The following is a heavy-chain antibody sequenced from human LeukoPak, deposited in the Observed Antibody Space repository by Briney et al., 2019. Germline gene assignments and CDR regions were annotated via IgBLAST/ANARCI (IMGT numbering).Heavy chain of an antibody. CDR1: GGTFSSYA. Sequence: ASVKVSCKASGGTFSSYAISWVRQAPGQGLEWMGGIIPIFGTANYAQKFQGRVTITADESTSTAYMELRSLRSDDTAVYYCARDTMKQWLGDYWGQGTLVTVSS. V-gene: IGHV1-69*13. D-gene: IGHD6-19*01. CDR3: ARDTMKQWLGDY. J-gene: IGHJ4*02. CDR2: IIPIFGTA.